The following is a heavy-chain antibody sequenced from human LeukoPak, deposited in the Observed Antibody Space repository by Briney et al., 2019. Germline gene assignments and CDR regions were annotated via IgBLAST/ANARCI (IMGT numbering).Heavy chain of an antibody. CDR2: ITRSSSPI. CDR1: GFTFSSYW. D-gene: IGHD5-12*01. CDR3: ARDNAGYDY. V-gene: IGHV3-48*01. J-gene: IGHJ4*02. Sequence: PGGSLRLSCEASGFTFSSYWMHWVRQAPGKGLEWLSYITRSSSPIYYADSVKGRFTTSRDNAKNSLYLQMNSLRAEDTAVYYCARDNAGYDYWGQGTLVTVSS.